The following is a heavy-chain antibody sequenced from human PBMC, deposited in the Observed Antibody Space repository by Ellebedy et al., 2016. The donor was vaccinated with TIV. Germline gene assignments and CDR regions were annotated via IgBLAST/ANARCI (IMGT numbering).Heavy chain of an antibody. J-gene: IGHJ4*02. Sequence: GESLKISCAASGFTFSGYGMHWVRQAPGKGLEWVALIWYDGSKTYYVNSVRGRFTISRDNSKNTLYLQMNSLRAEDTAVYYCAREGVSGSYDFDYWGQGTLVTVSS. CDR2: IWYDGSKT. D-gene: IGHD6-19*01. CDR1: GFTFSGYG. CDR3: AREGVSGSYDFDY. V-gene: IGHV3-33*01.